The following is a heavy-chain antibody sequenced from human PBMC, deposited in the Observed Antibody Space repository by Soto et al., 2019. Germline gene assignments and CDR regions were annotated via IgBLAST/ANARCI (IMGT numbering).Heavy chain of an antibody. V-gene: IGHV5-51*01. Sequence: LKISCKGSGYTFTNYWIVWVRQMPGKGLEWMGIIYPGDSDTRYSPSFQGQVTISADRSISTAYLQWSSLKASDTGMYYCARYPTLTDYFFHGMDVWGQGTTVTVSS. CDR3: ARYPTLTDYFFHGMDV. J-gene: IGHJ6*02. D-gene: IGHD4-17*01. CDR2: IYPGDSDT. CDR1: GYTFTNYW.